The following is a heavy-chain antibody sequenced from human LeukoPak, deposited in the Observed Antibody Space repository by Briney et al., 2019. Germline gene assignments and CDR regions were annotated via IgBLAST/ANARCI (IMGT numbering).Heavy chain of an antibody. D-gene: IGHD3-10*01. CDR1: GYTFTGYY. CDR2: MNPNSGGT. CDR3: ARRFYYYGSGSGNDAFDI. Sequence: ASVKVSCKASGYTFTGYYMHWVRQAPGQGLEWMGWMNPNSGGTNYAQKFQGRVTMTRDTSISTAYMELSRLRSDDTAVYYCARRFYYYGSGSGNDAFDIWGQGTMVTVSS. J-gene: IGHJ3*02. V-gene: IGHV1-2*02.